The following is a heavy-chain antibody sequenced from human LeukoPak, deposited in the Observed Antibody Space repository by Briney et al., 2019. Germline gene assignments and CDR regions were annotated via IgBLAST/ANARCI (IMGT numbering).Heavy chain of an antibody. CDR3: ARAEPAGDYYYYYYMDV. CDR1: GFTFSSYS. J-gene: IGHJ6*03. CDR2: ISSSSSYI. V-gene: IGHV3-21*01. D-gene: IGHD2-2*01. Sequence: GGSLRLSCAASGFTFSSYSMNWVRQAPGKGLEWVSSISSSSSYIYYADSVKGRFTIPRNNAKNSLYLQMNSLRAEDTAVYYGARAEPAGDYYYYYYMDVWGKGTTVTVSS.